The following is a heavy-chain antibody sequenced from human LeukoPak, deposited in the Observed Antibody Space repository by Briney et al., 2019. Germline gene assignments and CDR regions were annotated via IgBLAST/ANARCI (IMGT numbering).Heavy chain of an antibody. J-gene: IGHJ4*02. CDR1: GDSINSYY. CDR3: ARGKTGTPGSFDY. V-gene: IGHV4-59*07. D-gene: IGHD1-1*01. CDR2: IYYSGST. Sequence: PSDTLSLTCTVSGDSINSYYWSWIRQPPGKGLEWIGYIYYSGSTNYNPSLKSRVTISVDTSKNQFSLKLSSVTAADTAVYYCARGKTGTPGSFDYWGQGTLVTVSS.